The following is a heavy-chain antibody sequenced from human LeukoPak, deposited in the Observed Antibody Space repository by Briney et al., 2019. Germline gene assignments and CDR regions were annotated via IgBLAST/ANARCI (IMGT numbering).Heavy chain of an antibody. J-gene: IGHJ6*03. CDR1: GFTFDDYG. D-gene: IGHD3-9*01. CDR2: INWNGGST. Sequence: GGSLRLSCAASGFTFDDYGMSWVRQAPGKGLEWVSGINWNGGSTGYADSVKGRFTISRDNAKNSLYLQMNSLRAEDTAVYYCARVPKYYDILTGYYDSDYYYYMDVWGKGTTVTFSS. CDR3: ARVPKYYDILTGYYDSDYYYYMDV. V-gene: IGHV3-20*04.